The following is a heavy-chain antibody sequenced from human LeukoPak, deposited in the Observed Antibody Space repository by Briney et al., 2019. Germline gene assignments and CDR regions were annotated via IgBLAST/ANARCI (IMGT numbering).Heavy chain of an antibody. CDR1: GSIFTSDW. J-gene: IGHJ5*02. CDR3: ARSPSIAAHSGWFDP. V-gene: IGHV5-51*01. CDR2: MYPGDSDT. Sequence: RGASLQISCEAAGSIFTSDWIGWLREVPGKGLDWMGIMYPGDSDTRYRPSFQGQVTISADKSISTAYIQRSSLNASDTAMYYCARSPSIAAHSGWFDPWGQGTLVTVSS. D-gene: IGHD6-6*01.